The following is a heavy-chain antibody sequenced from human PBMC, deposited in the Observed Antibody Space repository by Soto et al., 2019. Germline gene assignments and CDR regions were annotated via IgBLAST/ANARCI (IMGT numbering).Heavy chain of an antibody. CDR3: PPAPGGGGY. CDR1: GFTVSNNY. CDR2: IYSGGYT. Sequence: EVQLVESGGGLIQPGGSLRLSCAVSGFTVSNNYMSWVRQAPGKGLEGVSVIYSGGYTAYGDSVKGRFTISRDNSKNKQNLQINSLGAADTALFYWPPAPGGGGYWGQGTLVTVSS. J-gene: IGHJ4*02. D-gene: IGHD3-10*01. V-gene: IGHV3-53*01.